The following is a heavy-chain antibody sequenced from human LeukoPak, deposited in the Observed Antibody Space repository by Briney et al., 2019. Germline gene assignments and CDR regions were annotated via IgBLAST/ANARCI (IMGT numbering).Heavy chain of an antibody. CDR1: GYTFTSYA. Sequence: ASVKVSCKASGYTFTSYAMHWVRQAPGQRLEWMGWINAGNGDTKYSQEFQGRVTITRDTSASTAYMELSSLRSEDTAVYFCARNYYDSSGYHYSAFDIWGQGTMVTVSS. V-gene: IGHV1-3*03. CDR2: INAGNGDT. CDR3: ARNYYDSSGYHYSAFDI. D-gene: IGHD3-22*01. J-gene: IGHJ3*02.